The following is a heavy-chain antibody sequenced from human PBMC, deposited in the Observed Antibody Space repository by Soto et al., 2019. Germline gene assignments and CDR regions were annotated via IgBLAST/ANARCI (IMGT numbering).Heavy chain of an antibody. CDR2: ISSSSSYI. CDR3: ARDGGFLECNAFDI. V-gene: IGHV3-21*01. D-gene: IGHD3-3*01. Sequence: GGSLRLSCAASGFTFSSYSMNWVRQAPGKGLEWVSSISSSSSYIYYADSVKGRFTISRDNAKNSLYLQMNSLRAEDTAVYYCARDGGFLECNAFDIWGQGTMVTVS. CDR1: GFTFSSYS. J-gene: IGHJ3*02.